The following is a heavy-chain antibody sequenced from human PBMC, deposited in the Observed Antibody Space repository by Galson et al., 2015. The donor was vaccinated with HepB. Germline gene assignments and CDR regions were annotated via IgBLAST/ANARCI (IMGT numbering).Heavy chain of an antibody. V-gene: IGHV3-7*03. D-gene: IGHD3-10*01. CDR2: INQAGSSK. Sequence: SLRLSCAASEFTFSSYWMNWVRQAPGKGLEWVAHINQAGSSKYYVDSVQGRFTISRDNAKDSVYLQLDSLRAEDTAVYYCARRISLVRGIITKPDYYYGMDVWGQGTTVTVAS. CDR3: ARRISLVRGIITKPDYYYGMDV. J-gene: IGHJ6*02. CDR1: EFTFSSYW.